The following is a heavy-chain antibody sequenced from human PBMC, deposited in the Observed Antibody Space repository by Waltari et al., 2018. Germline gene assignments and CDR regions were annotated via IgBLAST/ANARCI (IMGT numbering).Heavy chain of an antibody. V-gene: IGHV1-2*02. J-gene: IGHJ5*02. D-gene: IGHD2-8*01. CDR3: VREVNNGFDP. CDR1: GYTFTDFY. CDR2: IHPNTGDT. Sequence: QVQLEQSGADLRKPGASVKVSCHTSGYTFTDFYIHWVRQAPGQGLEWMGWIHPNTGDTNYAEKFQGRLTMTRDTSVRSAYMELRRLRLDDTAVYYCVREVNNGFDPWGQGTLVTVSS.